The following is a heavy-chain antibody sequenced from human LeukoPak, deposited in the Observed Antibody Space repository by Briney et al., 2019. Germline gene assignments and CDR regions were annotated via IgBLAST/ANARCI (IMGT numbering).Heavy chain of an antibody. Sequence: GGSLRLSCAASGFTFSSYAMSWVRQAPGKGLEWVSAISGSGGSTYYADSVKGRFTISRDNSKNTLYLQMNSLGAEDTAVYYCAKERPEVWFGEINWFDPWGQGTLVTVSS. CDR2: ISGSGGST. V-gene: IGHV3-23*01. J-gene: IGHJ5*02. CDR3: AKERPEVWFGEINWFDP. D-gene: IGHD3-10*01. CDR1: GFTFSSYA.